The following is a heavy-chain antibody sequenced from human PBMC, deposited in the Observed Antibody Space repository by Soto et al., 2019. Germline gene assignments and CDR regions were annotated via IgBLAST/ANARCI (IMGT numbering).Heavy chain of an antibody. Sequence: PGGSLRLSCAASGFTFSSYGMHWVRQAPGKGLEWVAVIWYDGSNKYYADSVKGRFTISRDNSKNTLYLQMNSLRAEDTAVYYCARELGITMVRGVRAKGYGMDVWGQGTTVTVSS. CDR3: ARELGITMVRGVRAKGYGMDV. D-gene: IGHD3-10*01. V-gene: IGHV3-33*01. CDR2: IWYDGSNK. CDR1: GFTFSSYG. J-gene: IGHJ6*02.